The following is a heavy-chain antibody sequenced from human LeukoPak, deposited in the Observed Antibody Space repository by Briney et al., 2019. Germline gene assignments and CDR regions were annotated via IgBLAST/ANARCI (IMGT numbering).Heavy chain of an antibody. D-gene: IGHD3-10*01. CDR1: GFTFSDYY. CDR2: ISSSGSTI. Sequence: GGSLRLSYAASGFTFSDYYMSWIRQAPGKGLEWVSYISSSGSTIYYADSVKGRFTISRDNAKNSLYLQMNSLRAEDTAVYYCARVRESEAFDIWGQGTMVTVSS. V-gene: IGHV3-11*01. J-gene: IGHJ3*02. CDR3: ARVRESEAFDI.